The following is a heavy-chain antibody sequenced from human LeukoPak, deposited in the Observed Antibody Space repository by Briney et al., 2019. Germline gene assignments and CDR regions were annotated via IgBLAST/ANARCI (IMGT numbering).Heavy chain of an antibody. CDR3: AHGSAQYYEY. D-gene: IGHD2-15*01. CDR2: IRSQTAGGTT. V-gene: IGHV3-15*07. Sequence: GGSLRLSCAASGFTFSSYWMNWVRQAPGKGLEWVGRIRSQTAGGTTDFAAPVKGRFSISRDDSKNSLYLQMNSLTSEDTAVYYCAHGSAQYYEYWGQGTLVTVSS. J-gene: IGHJ1*01. CDR1: GFTFSSYW.